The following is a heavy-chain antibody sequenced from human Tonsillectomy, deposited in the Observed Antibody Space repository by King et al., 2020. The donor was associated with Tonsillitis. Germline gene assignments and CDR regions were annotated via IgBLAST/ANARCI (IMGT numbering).Heavy chain of an antibody. CDR1: GCSLRSYY. D-gene: IGHD3-10*01. J-gene: IGHJ4*02. CDR2: IYYRWLT. Sequence: QLQESGPGLVKPSETLSLTCPVSGCSLRSYYWRCILQPPGTGLDWIGYIYYRWLTPYHPSLTIRVTISVDPSQNPFSLQLSSVTSADTAVYYCTRECQGSGSYYYDYWGQGTLVTVSS. V-gene: IGHV4-59*01. CDR3: TRECQGSGSYYYDY.